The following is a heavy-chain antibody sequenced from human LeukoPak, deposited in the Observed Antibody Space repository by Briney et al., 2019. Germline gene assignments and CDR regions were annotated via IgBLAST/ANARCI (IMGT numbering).Heavy chain of an antibody. CDR1: GGSLSGYY. V-gene: IGHV4-59*01. J-gene: IGHJ6*03. D-gene: IGHD3-10*01. CDR2: VCYSGTT. Sequence: SETLSLTCTVSGGSLSGYYWNWIRQPPGQGLEWVGDVCYSGTTNSNPSLKSRVTMSLDTSKNQFSLKLSSVTAADTAVYYCARSPLYYGSGDYYYYYYMDVWGKGTTVTVSS. CDR3: ARSPLYYGSGDYYYYYYMDV.